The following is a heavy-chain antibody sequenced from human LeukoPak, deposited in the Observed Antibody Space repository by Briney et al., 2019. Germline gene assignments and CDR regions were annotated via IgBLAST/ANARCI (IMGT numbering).Heavy chain of an antibody. CDR1: GGSFSGYY. Sequence: SETLSLTCAVYGGSFSGYYWSWIRQPPGKGLEWIGEINHSGSTNYNPSLKSRVTISVDTSKNQFSLKLSSVTAADTAVYYCAVPGVGGVAFDIWGQGTVVTVSS. V-gene: IGHV4-34*01. D-gene: IGHD2-8*02. J-gene: IGHJ3*02. CDR2: INHSGST. CDR3: AVPGVGGVAFDI.